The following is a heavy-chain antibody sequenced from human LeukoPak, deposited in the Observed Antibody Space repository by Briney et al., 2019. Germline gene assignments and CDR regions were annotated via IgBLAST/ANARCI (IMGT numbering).Heavy chain of an antibody. Sequence: GGSLRLSCAASGFTFSDYYMSWIRQAPGKGLEWVSYISSSGSNIYYADSVKGRFTISRDNAKNSLYLQMNSLRAEDTAVYYCASIGKFLEWSIYYYYYMDVWGKGTTVTVSS. D-gene: IGHD3-3*01. CDR2: ISSSGSNI. CDR1: GFTFSDYY. V-gene: IGHV3-11*04. J-gene: IGHJ6*03. CDR3: ASIGKFLEWSIYYYYYMDV.